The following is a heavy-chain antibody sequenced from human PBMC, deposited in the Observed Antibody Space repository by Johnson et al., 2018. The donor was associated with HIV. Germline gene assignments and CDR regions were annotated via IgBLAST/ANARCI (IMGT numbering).Heavy chain of an antibody. CDR2: IRYDGSNK. CDR3: ARSQTMIVDGADAFDI. J-gene: IGHJ3*02. Sequence: QVHLVESGGGAVQPGTSLRLSCAASGFTFNRYAMHWVRQAPGKGLEWVAFIRYDGSNKYYADSVKGRFTISRDNSKNTLYLQMNSLRAEDTAVYYCARSQTMIVDGADAFDIWGQGTMVTVS. V-gene: IGHV3-30*02. D-gene: IGHD3-22*01. CDR1: GFTFNRYA.